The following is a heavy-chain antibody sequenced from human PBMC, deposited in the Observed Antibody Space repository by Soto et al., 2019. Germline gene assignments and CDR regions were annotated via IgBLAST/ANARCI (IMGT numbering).Heavy chain of an antibody. CDR3: ASLTATVTTQ. J-gene: IGHJ4*02. D-gene: IGHD4-17*01. CDR2: INHSGST. Sequence: SETLSLTCAVYGGSFSGYYWSWIRQPPGKGLEWIGEINHSGSTNYNPSLKSRVTISVDTSKNQFSLKLSSVTAADTAVYYCASLTATVTTQWGQGTLVTVSS. V-gene: IGHV4-34*01. CDR1: GGSFSGYY.